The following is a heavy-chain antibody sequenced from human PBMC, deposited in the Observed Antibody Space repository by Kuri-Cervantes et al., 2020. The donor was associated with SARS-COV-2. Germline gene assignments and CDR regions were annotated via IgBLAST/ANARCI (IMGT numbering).Heavy chain of an antibody. CDR2: IYYSGST. D-gene: IGHD7-27*01. J-gene: IGHJ4*02. CDR1: GGSISGSSYY. V-gene: IGHV4-39*07. CDR3: ARDRLGRYYFDY. Sequence: SETLSLTCTVSGGSISGSSYYWGWIRQPPGKGLEWIGSIYYSGSTYYNPSLKSRVTISVDTSKNQFSLKLSSVTAADTAVYYCARDRLGRYYFDYWGQGTLVTVSS.